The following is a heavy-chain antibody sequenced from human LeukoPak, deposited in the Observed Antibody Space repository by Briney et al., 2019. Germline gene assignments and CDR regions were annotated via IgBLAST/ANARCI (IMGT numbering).Heavy chain of an antibody. Sequence: GGSLRLSCAASGFTVSSKFMTWVRQAPGKGLEWISYITNSGSDIEYADSVKGRFTISWDNAKKSLYLEMNTLRAEDTAIYYCACPYRSRFDYWGQGTLVTVSS. D-gene: IGHD6-13*01. V-gene: IGHV3-11*01. J-gene: IGHJ4*02. CDR2: ITNSGSDI. CDR3: ACPYRSRFDY. CDR1: GFTVSSKF.